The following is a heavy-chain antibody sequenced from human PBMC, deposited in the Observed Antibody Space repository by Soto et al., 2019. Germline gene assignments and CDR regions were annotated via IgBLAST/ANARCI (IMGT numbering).Heavy chain of an antibody. CDR1: GFTFSSYA. CDR3: AKGGSSSFPVLLGHFDY. V-gene: IGHV3-23*01. D-gene: IGHD6-6*01. Sequence: EVQLLESGGGLVQPGGSLRLSCAASGFTFSSYAMSWVRQAPGKGLEWVSAISGSGGSTYYADSVKGRFTISRDNSKNTLYLQMNSLRAEDTAVYYCAKGGSSSFPVLLGHFDYWGQGTLVTVSS. J-gene: IGHJ4*02. CDR2: ISGSGGST.